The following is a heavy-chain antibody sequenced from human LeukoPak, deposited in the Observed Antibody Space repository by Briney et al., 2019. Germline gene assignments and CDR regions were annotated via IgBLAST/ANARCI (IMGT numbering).Heavy chain of an antibody. V-gene: IGHV4-39*07. CDR3: ARAWETVPIDY. Sequence: SETLSLTCTVSGGSISSSSYYWGWIRQPPGKGLEWIGEINHSGSTNYNPSLKNRVTVSVDTSKNQFSLKLTSVTAADTAVYYCARAWETVPIDYWSQGTLVTVSS. CDR2: INHSGST. CDR1: GGSISSSSYY. D-gene: IGHD1-26*01. J-gene: IGHJ4*02.